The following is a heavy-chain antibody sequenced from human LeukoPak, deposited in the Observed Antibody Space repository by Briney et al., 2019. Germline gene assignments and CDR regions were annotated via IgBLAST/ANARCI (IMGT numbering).Heavy chain of an antibody. CDR3: ARSGFRGGFDY. Sequence: GGSLRLSCAASGFTFSSYAMSWVRQAPGKGLEWVSGINWNGGSTGYADSVKGRFTISRDNAKNSLYLQMNSLRAEDTAVYYCARSGFRGGFDYWGQGTLVTVSS. D-gene: IGHD3-10*01. V-gene: IGHV3-20*04. J-gene: IGHJ4*02. CDR1: GFTFSSYA. CDR2: INWNGGST.